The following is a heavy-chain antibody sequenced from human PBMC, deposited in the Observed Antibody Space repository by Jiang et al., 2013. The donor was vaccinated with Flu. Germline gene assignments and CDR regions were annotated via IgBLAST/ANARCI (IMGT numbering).Heavy chain of an antibody. J-gene: IGHJ5*01. CDR2: IRFDGTEK. Sequence: QLVESGGGVVQPGGSLRVSCETSGFTFSYYAMYWVRQAPGKGLEWLTSIRFDGTEKNYADFVKGRFTISRDNSKNTVYLQMNNLRAEDTAVYYCATLRGSSYDTYLMDSWGQGTLVTVSS. CDR1: GFTFSYYA. V-gene: IGHV3-30*02. CDR3: ATLRGSSYDTYLMDS. D-gene: IGHD2-15*01.